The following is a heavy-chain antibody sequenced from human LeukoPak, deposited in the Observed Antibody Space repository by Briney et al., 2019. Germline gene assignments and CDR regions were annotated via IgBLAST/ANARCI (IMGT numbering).Heavy chain of an antibody. CDR3: ARDSDYGSGQVNWFDP. D-gene: IGHD3-10*01. J-gene: IGHJ5*02. CDR2: IYTSGST. Sequence: PSETLSLTCAVSGGSISSGGYSWSWIRQPPGKGLEWIGRIYTSGSTNYNPSLKSRVTMSVDTSKNQFSLKLSSVTAADTAVYYCARDSDYGSGQVNWFDPWGQGTLVTVSS. V-gene: IGHV4-61*02. CDR1: GGSISSGGYS.